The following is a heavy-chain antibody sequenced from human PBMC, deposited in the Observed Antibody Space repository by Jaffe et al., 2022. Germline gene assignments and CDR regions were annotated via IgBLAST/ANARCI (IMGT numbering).Heavy chain of an antibody. Sequence: EVQLVESGGGLVKPGGSLRLSCAASGFTFSSYSMNWVRQAPGKGLEWVSSISSSSSYIYYADSVKGRFTISRDNAKNSLYLQMNSLRAEDTAVYYCAREGSCSGGSCYSLPVRYYFDYWGQGTLVTVSS. D-gene: IGHD2-15*01. J-gene: IGHJ4*02. V-gene: IGHV3-21*01. CDR2: ISSSSSYI. CDR1: GFTFSSYS. CDR3: AREGSCSGGSCYSLPVRYYFDY.